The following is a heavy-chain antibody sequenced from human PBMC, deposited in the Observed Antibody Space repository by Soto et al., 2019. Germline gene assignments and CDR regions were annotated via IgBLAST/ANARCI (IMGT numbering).Heavy chain of an antibody. CDR1: GFTFSSYG. Sequence: QVQLVESGGGVVQPGRSLRLSCAASGFTFSSYGMHWVRQAPGKGLEWVAVIWYDGSNKYYADSLKGRFTISRDNSKKTLYLQVNSLRAEDTAVYFCARDDYDSSGYYYVDYWVQGTLVTVSS. CDR2: IWYDGSNK. D-gene: IGHD3-22*01. V-gene: IGHV3-33*01. J-gene: IGHJ4*02. CDR3: ARDDYDSSGYYYVDY.